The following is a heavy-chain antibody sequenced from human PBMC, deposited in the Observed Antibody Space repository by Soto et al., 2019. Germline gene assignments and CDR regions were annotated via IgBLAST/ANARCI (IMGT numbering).Heavy chain of an antibody. D-gene: IGHD5-18*01. Sequence: QVQLVESGGGVVQPGRSLRLSCAASGFTFRSYHLHWVRQAPGKGLEWVATISTDENKTYYTDSVKDRFTISRDNSKNTLYLQVNSLRAEDTAVYYCARAMDTAMTSKDNWFDPWGQGTLVTVSS. CDR2: ISTDENKT. CDR3: ARAMDTAMTSKDNWFDP. CDR1: GFTFRSYH. J-gene: IGHJ5*02. V-gene: IGHV3-30-3*01.